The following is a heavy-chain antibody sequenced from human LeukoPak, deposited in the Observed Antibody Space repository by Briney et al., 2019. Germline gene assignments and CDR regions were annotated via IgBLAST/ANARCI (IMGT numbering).Heavy chain of an antibody. V-gene: IGHV3-21*01. CDR1: GFTFSSYS. Sequence: SGGSLRLSCAASGFTFSSYSMNWVRQAPGKGLEWVSSISSSSSYIYYADSVKGRFTISRDNAKNSLYLQMNSLRAEDTAVYYCARVPHAMVRGVIITEFYFDYWGQGTLVTVSS. D-gene: IGHD3-10*01. CDR2: ISSSSSYI. CDR3: ARVPHAMVRGVIITEFYFDY. J-gene: IGHJ4*02.